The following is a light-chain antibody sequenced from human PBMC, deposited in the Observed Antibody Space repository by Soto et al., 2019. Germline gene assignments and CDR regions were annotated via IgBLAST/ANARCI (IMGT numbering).Light chain of an antibody. V-gene: IGKV3-15*01. J-gene: IGKJ1*01. CDR1: QSVSSN. Sequence: EIVMWQSPATLSVSHGERATLSCRASQSVSSNLAWYQQKPGQAPRLLIYGASTRATGIPARFSGSGSGTDFTLTISRLEPEDFAVYYCQQYDTSPRTFGQGTKVDIK. CDR3: QQYDTSPRT. CDR2: GAS.